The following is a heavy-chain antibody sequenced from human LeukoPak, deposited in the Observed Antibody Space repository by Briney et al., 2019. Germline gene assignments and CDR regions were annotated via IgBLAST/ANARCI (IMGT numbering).Heavy chain of an antibody. CDR3: ASRFSSSSGFDP. D-gene: IGHD6-6*01. CDR1: GGSISSYY. J-gene: IGHJ5*02. CDR2: IYTSGST. Sequence: SETLSLTCTDSGGSISSYYWSWIRQPAGKGLEWIGRIYTSGSTNYNPSLKSRVTMSVDTSKNRFSLKLSSVTAADTAVYYCASRFSSSSGFDPWGQGTLVTVSS. V-gene: IGHV4-4*07.